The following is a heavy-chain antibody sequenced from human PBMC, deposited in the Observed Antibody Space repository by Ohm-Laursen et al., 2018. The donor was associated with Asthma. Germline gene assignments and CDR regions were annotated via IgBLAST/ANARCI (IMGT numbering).Heavy chain of an antibody. CDR2: ISYDGSLK. J-gene: IGHJ4*02. V-gene: IGHV3-30*03. D-gene: IGHD3/OR15-3a*01. Sequence: SLRLSCAASGFTFSSYGMHWVRQAPGKGLEWVAVISYDGSLKYYADSANGRFTISKDDSRDTLYLQMNSLRPDDTAVYFCAGDLMDWYSPSLDFWGQGTLVTVYS. CDR3: AGDLMDWYSPSLDF. CDR1: GFTFSSYG.